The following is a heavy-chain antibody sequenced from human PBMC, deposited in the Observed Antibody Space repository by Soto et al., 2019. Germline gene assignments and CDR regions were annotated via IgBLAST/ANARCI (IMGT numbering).Heavy chain of an antibody. CDR3: ARGGGHYDFWKEGMDV. CDR2: IYYSGST. J-gene: IGHJ6*02. Sequence: QVQLQESGPGLVKPSETLSLTCTVSGGSISSYYWSWIRQPPGKGLEWIGYIYYSGSTNYNPSLKSRVTISVDTSKNQFSLKLSSVTAADTAVYYCARGGGHYDFWKEGMDVWGQGTTVTVSS. V-gene: IGHV4-59*01. D-gene: IGHD3-3*01. CDR1: GGSISSYY.